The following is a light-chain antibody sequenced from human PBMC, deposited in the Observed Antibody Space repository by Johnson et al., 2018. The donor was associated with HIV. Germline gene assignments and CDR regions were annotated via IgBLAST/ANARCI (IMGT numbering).Light chain of an antibody. Sequence: QSVLTQPPSVSAAPGQKVTISCSGSSSNIGNNYVSWYQQFPGTAPKLLIYDNNKRPSGIPDRFSGSKSGTSATLGITGPQTGDEAEYYCGTWDSSLSVYVFGTGTKVTVL. CDR3: GTWDSSLSVYV. CDR2: DNN. CDR1: SSNIGNNY. J-gene: IGLJ1*01. V-gene: IGLV1-51*01.